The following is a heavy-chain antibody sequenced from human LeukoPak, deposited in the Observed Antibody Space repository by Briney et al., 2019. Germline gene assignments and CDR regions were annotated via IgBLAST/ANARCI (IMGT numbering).Heavy chain of an antibody. CDR2: VYGSGST. D-gene: IGHD3-22*01. CDR3: ARQDYYDSSGFKGRAFDI. CDR1: GGSISSYY. Sequence: SETLSLTCTVSGGSISSYYWSWIRQPPGKGLEWIGYVYGSGSTIYNPSLKSRLTISLDTSKSHFSLNLSSVTAADTAVYYCARQDYYDSSGFKGRAFDIWGQGTMVVVSS. V-gene: IGHV4-59*08. J-gene: IGHJ3*02.